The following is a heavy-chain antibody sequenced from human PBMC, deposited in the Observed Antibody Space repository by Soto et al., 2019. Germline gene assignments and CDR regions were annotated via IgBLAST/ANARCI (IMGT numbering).Heavy chain of an antibody. Sequence: GESLKISCRGSGYSFAGYWIGWVRQMPGKGLDWMGVIYPGDSDTRYSPSFHGQVTISADKSISTAYLQWSSLKASDTAMYFCARLPGVRGVFDGFNVWGQGTMVTVSS. CDR1: GYSFAGYW. J-gene: IGHJ3*01. V-gene: IGHV5-51*01. CDR2: IYPGDSDT. D-gene: IGHD3-10*01. CDR3: ARLPGVRGVFDGFNV.